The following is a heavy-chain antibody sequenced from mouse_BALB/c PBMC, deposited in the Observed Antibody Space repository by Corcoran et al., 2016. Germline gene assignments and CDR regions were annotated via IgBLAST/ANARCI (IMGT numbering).Heavy chain of an antibody. CDR3: ARGRGRFAY. V-gene: IGHV14-1*02. CDR1: GFNIKDYY. Sequence: EVQLQQTGAELVRPGVLVKLSCKASGFNIKDYYMHWVKQRPEQGLEWIGWIDPENGNTIYDPKFQGKASITADTSSNTAYLQLSSLTSEDTAVYYGARGRGRFAYWGQGTLVTVSA. CDR2: IDPENGNT. J-gene: IGHJ3*01.